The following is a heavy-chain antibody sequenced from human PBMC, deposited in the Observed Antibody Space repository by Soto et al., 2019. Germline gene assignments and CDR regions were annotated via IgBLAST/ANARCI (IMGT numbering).Heavy chain of an antibody. Sequence: LRLSCAASGFTFSNYAMSWVRQAPGKGLEWVSAISGSGGSTYYADSVKGRFTISRDNSKNTLYLQMNSLRAEDTAVYSCAKDLSSSYSGYWGQGTLVTVSS. J-gene: IGHJ4*02. CDR1: GFTFSNYA. CDR2: ISGSGGST. V-gene: IGHV3-23*01. D-gene: IGHD6-13*01. CDR3: AKDLSSSYSGY.